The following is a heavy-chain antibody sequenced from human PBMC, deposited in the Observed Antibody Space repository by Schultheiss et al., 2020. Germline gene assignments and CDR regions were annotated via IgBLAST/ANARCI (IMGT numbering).Heavy chain of an antibody. V-gene: IGHV4-61*08. Sequence: SETLSLTCTVSGGSISGGDYYWSWIRQPPGRGLEWIGSISYSGSANYNPSLQTRATISLDMSTNQFSLRLSPVTAADTAVYYCAREAPSGSYFDLWGQGTLVTVAS. J-gene: IGHJ4*02. CDR2: ISYSGSA. CDR1: GGSISGGDYY. CDR3: AREAPSGSYFDL. D-gene: IGHD1-26*01.